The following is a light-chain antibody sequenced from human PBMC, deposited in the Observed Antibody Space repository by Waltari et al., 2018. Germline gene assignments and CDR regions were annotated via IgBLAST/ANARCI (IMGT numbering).Light chain of an antibody. J-gene: IGKJ4*01. V-gene: IGKV1-5*03. CDR3: QQYNSYSLLS. CDR1: QSIKKW. Sequence: WRASQSIKKWLVCDQHKPGKSTKLLVYKASTLESGVPARFSGSGSGTEFTLTISSLQPEDFATYYCQQYNSYSLLSFGGGTKVEIK. CDR2: KAS.